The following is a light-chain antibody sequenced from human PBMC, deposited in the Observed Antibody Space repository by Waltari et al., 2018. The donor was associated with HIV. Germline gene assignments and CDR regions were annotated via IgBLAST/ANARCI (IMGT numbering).Light chain of an antibody. V-gene: IGKV1-5*03. CDR2: KTS. CDR1: QIINNW. Sequence: DVQMTQSPSTLSASVGDRAALTCRASQIINNWLAWYQQNPGRPPKLIIYKTSNLESGVPARFIGSGSGAEFTLTIDGLQPDDFATYFCQQYNSHSYTFGQGTRLDI. CDR3: QQYNSHSYT. J-gene: IGKJ2*01.